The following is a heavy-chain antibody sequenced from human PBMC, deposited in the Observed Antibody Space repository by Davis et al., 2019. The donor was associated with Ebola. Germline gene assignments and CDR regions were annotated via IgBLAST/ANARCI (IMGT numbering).Heavy chain of an antibody. CDR2: IDPDGTGT. V-gene: IGHV3-74*01. D-gene: IGHD7-27*01. CDR3: ATDNWGPAL. J-gene: IGHJ4*02. Sequence: PGGSLRLSCAASGFTFSNFHIHWVRQTPGKGLVWVARIDPDGTGTNYADSVKGRFTISRDNARKSLYLDMNSLRAEDTAIYYCATDNWGPALWGQGTLLTVSS. CDR1: GFTFSNFH.